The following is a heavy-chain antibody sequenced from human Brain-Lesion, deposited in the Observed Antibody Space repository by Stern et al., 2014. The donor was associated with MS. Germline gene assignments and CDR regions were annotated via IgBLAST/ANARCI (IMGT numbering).Heavy chain of an antibody. Sequence: QAQLLESGAEVKKPGASVKVSCKVSGYTLTELSMHWVRQAPRKGLEWMGGFDPEDGETIYAQKFQGRVTMTEDTSTDTAYMELSSLRSEDTAVYYCATLSPGAGGNYYRHFDYWGQGTLVTVSS. CDR3: ATLSPGAGGNYYRHFDY. D-gene: IGHD1-26*01. CDR2: FDPEDGET. V-gene: IGHV1-24*01. J-gene: IGHJ4*02. CDR1: GYTLTELS.